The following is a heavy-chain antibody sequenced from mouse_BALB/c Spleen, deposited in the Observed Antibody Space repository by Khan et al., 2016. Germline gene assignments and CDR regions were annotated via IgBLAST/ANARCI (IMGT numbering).Heavy chain of an antibody. CDR3: ARRGSYGGFYFDY. J-gene: IGHJ2*01. D-gene: IGHD2-12*01. CDR1: GYSITSDYT. V-gene: IGHV3-2*02. CDR2: IRYSGGT. Sequence: EVQLQESGPGLVKPSQSLSLTCAITGYSITSDYTWNWIRQFPGNKLEWMGYIRYSGGTSYNPSLKSRISITRDTSKNQFFLQLNSVTTEDTATXYCARRGSYGGFYFDYWGQGTTLTVSS.